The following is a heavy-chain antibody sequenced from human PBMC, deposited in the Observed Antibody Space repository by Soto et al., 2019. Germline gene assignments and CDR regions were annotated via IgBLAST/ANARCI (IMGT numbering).Heavy chain of an antibody. D-gene: IGHD3-3*01. CDR3: ARELGTSPYYDFWSGYYRTYYFDY. CDR1: GYTFTSYG. Sequence: ASVKVSCKASGYTFTSYGTSWVRQAPGQGLEWMGWISAYNGNTNYAQKLQGIVTMTTDTSTSTAYMELRSLRSDDTAVYYCARELGTSPYYDFWSGYYRTYYFDYWGQGTLVTVSS. CDR2: ISAYNGNT. V-gene: IGHV1-18*01. J-gene: IGHJ4*02.